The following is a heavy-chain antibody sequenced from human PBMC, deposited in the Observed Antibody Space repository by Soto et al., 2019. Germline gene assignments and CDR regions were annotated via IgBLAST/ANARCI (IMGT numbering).Heavy chain of an antibody. D-gene: IGHD6-19*01. CDR1: GYTFTSYG. CDR3: AGPKGVAGTPGNYYGMDL. CDR2: ISAYNGNT. V-gene: IGHV1-18*01. Sequence: ASVKVSCKASGYTFTSYGISWVRQAPGQGLEWMGWISAYNGNTNYAQKLQGRVTMTTDTSTSTAYMELRSLRSDDTAVYYCAGPKGVAGTPGNYYGMDLRGQGTTVTVSS. J-gene: IGHJ6*02.